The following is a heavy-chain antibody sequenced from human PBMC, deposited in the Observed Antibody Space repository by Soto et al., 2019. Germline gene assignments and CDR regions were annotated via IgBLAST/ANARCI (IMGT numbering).Heavy chain of an antibody. CDR3: ARRYSSAFDI. D-gene: IGHD6-13*01. CDR2: IYYSGST. CDR1: GGSISSYY. Sequence: SETLSLTCTVSGGSISSYYWSWIRQPPGKGLEWIGYIYYSGSTNYNPSLKSRINISVDTSKNQFSLKLSSFTAADTAMYYCARRYSSAFDIWGQGTMVTVSS. J-gene: IGHJ3*02. V-gene: IGHV4-59*08.